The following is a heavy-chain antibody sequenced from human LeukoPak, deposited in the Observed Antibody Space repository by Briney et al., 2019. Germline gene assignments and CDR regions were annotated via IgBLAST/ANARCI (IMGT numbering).Heavy chain of an antibody. V-gene: IGHV3-30-3*01. D-gene: IGHD3-3*01. Sequence: GGSLRLSCAASGFTFSSYAMHWVRQAPGKGLEWVAAISYDGSNKYYADSVKGRFTISRDNSKNTLYLQMNSLRAEDTAVYYCARGTDFWSGPSPFDYWGQGTLVTVSS. CDR3: ARGTDFWSGPSPFDY. CDR2: ISYDGSNK. CDR1: GFTFSSYA. J-gene: IGHJ4*02.